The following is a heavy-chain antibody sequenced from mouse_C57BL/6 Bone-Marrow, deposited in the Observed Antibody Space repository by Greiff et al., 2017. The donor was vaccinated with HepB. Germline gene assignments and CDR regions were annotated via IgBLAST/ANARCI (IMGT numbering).Heavy chain of an antibody. CDR2: IDPSDSYT. Sequence: LQQPGAELVMPGASVKLSCKASGYTFTSYWMHWVKQRPGQGLEWIGEIDPSDSYTNYNQKFKGKSTLTVDKSSSTAYIQLSSLTSEDSAVYYCASRAYSNYGAWFAYWGQGTLVTVSA. CDR1: GYTFTSYW. D-gene: IGHD2-5*01. CDR3: ASRAYSNYGAWFAY. J-gene: IGHJ3*01. V-gene: IGHV1-69*01.